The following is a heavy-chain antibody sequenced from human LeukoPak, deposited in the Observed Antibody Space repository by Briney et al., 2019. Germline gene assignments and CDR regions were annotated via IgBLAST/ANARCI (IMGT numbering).Heavy chain of an antibody. CDR1: GYTFTSYG. Sequence: ASVKVSCKAPGYTFTSYGISWVRQAPGQGLEWMGWISAYNGNTNYAQKLQGRVTMTTDTSTSTAYMELRSLRSDDTAVYYCARAPEYTSSWPIWGQGTMVTVSS. V-gene: IGHV1-18*01. J-gene: IGHJ3*02. D-gene: IGHD6-13*01. CDR3: ARAPEYTSSWPI. CDR2: ISAYNGNT.